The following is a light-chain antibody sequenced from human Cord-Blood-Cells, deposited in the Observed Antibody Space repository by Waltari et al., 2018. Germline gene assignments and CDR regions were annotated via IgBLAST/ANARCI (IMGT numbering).Light chain of an antibody. CDR1: QSISSW. CDR3: QQYNSYSYT. CDR2: KAS. J-gene: IGKJ2*01. V-gene: IGKV1-5*03. Sequence: DIQMTQSPSTLSASVGARVTITGRASQSISSWLAWYQQKPGKAPKLLIYKASSLESGVPSSFSGSGSGTEFTLTISRLQPDDFATYYCQQYNSYSYTFGQGTKLEIK.